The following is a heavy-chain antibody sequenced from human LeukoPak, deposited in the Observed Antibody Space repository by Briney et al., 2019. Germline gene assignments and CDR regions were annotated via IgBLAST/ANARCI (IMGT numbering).Heavy chain of an antibody. CDR3: ARLSSPGYSSGWYSGWFFDY. D-gene: IGHD6-19*01. CDR2: IYPGDSDT. CDR1: GYSFTSYW. J-gene: IGHJ4*02. Sequence: GESLKISCKGSGYSFTSYWIGWVRQMPGKGLEWMGIIYPGDSDTRYSPSFQGQVTISADKSISTAYLQWSSLKASDTAMYYCARLSSPGYSSGWYSGWFFDYWGQGTLVTVSS. V-gene: IGHV5-51*01.